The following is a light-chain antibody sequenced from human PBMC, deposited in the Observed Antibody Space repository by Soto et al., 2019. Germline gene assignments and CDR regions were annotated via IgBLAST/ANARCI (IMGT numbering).Light chain of an antibody. CDR2: EGS. CDR3: CSYAGSSTFV. V-gene: IGLV2-23*03. CDR1: SSDVGSYNL. Sequence: QSMLTQPASVSGSPGQSITISCTGTSSDVGSYNLVSWYQQHPGKAPKLMIYEGSKRPSGVSNRFSGSKSGNTASLTISGLQAEDEADYYCCSYAGSSTFVFGGGTKVTVL. J-gene: IGLJ3*02.